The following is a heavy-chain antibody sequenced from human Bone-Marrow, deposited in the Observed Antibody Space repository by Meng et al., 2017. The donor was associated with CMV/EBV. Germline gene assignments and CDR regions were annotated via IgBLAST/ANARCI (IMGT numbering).Heavy chain of an antibody. CDR3: AGCPVDGATGYYYYYGMDV. J-gene: IGHJ6*02. D-gene: IGHD4-23*01. V-gene: IGHV1-8*01. CDR2: MNPNSGNT. CDR1: GYTFTSYD. Sequence: ASVKVSCKASGYTFTSYDINWVRQATGQGLEWMGWMNPNSGNTGYAQKFQGRVTMTRNTSISTAYMELSSLRSEDTAVYYCAGCPVDGATGYYYYYGMDVWGQGTTVTVSS.